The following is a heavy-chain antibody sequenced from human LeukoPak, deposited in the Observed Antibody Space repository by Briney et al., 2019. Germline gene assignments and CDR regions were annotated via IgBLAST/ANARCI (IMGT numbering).Heavy chain of an antibody. CDR1: GFTFSDYY. D-gene: IGHD6-19*01. V-gene: IGHV3-11*01. J-gene: IGHJ4*02. CDR2: ISSSGSTI. Sequence: GGSLRLSCAASGFTFSDYYVNWIRQAPGKGLEWVSYISSSGSTIYYADSVKGRFTISRDNAKNSLYLQMNSLRAEDTAVYYCARDAIAVAGTGIDYWGQGTLVTVPS. CDR3: ARDAIAVAGTGIDY.